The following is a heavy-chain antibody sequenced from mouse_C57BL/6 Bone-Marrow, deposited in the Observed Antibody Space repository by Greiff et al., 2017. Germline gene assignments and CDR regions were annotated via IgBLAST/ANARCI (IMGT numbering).Heavy chain of an antibody. V-gene: IGHV1-76*01. D-gene: IGHD1-1*01. CDR1: GYPFTDYF. CDR3: ARSTTVVEPFYWYFDV. Sequence: QVQLQQSGAELVRPGASVKLSCKASGYPFTDYFINWVKQRPGQGLEWIARINPGSGNTYYNEKLKGKATLTAEKSSSTAYMQLSSLTSEDSAVYFCARSTTVVEPFYWYFDVWGTGTTVTVSS. J-gene: IGHJ1*03. CDR2: INPGSGNT.